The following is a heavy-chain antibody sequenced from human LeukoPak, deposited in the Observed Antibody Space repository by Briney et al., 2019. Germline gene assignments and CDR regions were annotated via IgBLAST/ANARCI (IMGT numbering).Heavy chain of an antibody. CDR2: ISYDGSNK. CDR1: GFTFSSYW. Sequence: GGSLRLSCAASGFTFSSYWMNWVRQAPGKGLEWVAVISYDGSNKYYADSVKGRFTISRDNSKNTLYLQMNSLRAEDTAVYYCARDRYGSGSHYYYYYYMDVWGKGTTVTVSS. CDR3: ARDRYGSGSHYYYYYYMDV. J-gene: IGHJ6*03. D-gene: IGHD3-10*01. V-gene: IGHV3-30*03.